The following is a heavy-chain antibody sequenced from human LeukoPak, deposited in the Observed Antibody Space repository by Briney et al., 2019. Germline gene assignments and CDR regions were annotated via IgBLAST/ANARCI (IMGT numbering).Heavy chain of an antibody. CDR3: ARADYDILTGYYFDY. V-gene: IGHV4-59*01. CDR2: IYYSGST. J-gene: IGHJ4*02. CDR1: GGSISSYY. Sequence: SETLSLTCTVSGGSISSYYWSWIRQPPGKGLEWLGYIYYSGSTNYNPSLKSRVTISVDTSKNQFSLKLSSVTAADTAVYYCARADYDILTGYYFDYWGQGTLVTVSS. D-gene: IGHD3-9*01.